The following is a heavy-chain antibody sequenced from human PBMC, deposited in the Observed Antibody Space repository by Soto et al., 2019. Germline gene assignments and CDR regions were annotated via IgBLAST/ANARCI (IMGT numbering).Heavy chain of an antibody. V-gene: IGHV3-21*01. CDR2: ISSSSSYI. D-gene: IGHD4-17*01. CDR3: ARDLSGDYSHDAFDI. CDR1: GFTFSSYS. Sequence: EVQLVESGGGLVKPGGSLRLSCAASGFTFSSYSMNWVRQAPGKGLEWVSSISSSSSYIYYADSVKGRFTISRDNAKNSLYLQMNSLRAEDTAVYYCARDLSGDYSHDAFDIWGQGTMVTVSS. J-gene: IGHJ3*02.